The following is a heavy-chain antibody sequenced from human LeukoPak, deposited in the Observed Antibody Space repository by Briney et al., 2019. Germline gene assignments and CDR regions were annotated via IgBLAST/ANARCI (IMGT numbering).Heavy chain of an antibody. CDR3: ARDRSTNSYAEYFFDY. CDR1: GFTFRSYS. V-gene: IGHV3-21*01. Sequence: GGSLRLSCAASGFTFRSYSMNWVRQAPGEGLEWVSSISTSSSYIYYADSVKGRFTISRDNAKNLLYLQMNSLRAEDTAVYHCARDRSTNSYAEYFFDYWGQGTLVTVSS. CDR2: ISTSSSYI. D-gene: IGHD3-16*01. J-gene: IGHJ4*02.